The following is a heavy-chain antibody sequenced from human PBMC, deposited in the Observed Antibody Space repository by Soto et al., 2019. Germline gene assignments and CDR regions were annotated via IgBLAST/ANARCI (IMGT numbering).Heavy chain of an antibody. V-gene: IGHV3-48*02. CDR3: ARSVEGHFDY. Sequence: EVQLVESGGDLVQRGGSLRLSFAASGFTFSIYSMNWVRQAPGKGLEWFSYITSDTNTIKYADSVKGRFTISRDNAKNSVYLQMNSLRDEDTAVYYCARSVEGHFDYWGQGTVVTVSS. J-gene: IGHJ4*02. CDR1: GFTFSIYS. D-gene: IGHD6-19*01. CDR2: ITSDTNTI.